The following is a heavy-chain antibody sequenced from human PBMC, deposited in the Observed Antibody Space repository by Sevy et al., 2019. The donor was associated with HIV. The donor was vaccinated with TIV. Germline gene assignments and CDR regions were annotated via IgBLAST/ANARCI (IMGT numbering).Heavy chain of an antibody. Sequence: ASVKVSCKASGYNFINYGISWVRQAPGQGLEWVGGSSPFTGSPNYPQKLQDRVTVTTDTATNTAYMELRNLRSDDTAVYYCGKCTLWVFDPTNRKCGMDVWGQGTTVTVSS. V-gene: IGHV1-18*01. CDR1: GYNFINYG. CDR2: SSPFTGSP. J-gene: IGHJ6*02. D-gene: IGHD1-26*01. CDR3: GKCTLWVFDPTNRKCGMDV.